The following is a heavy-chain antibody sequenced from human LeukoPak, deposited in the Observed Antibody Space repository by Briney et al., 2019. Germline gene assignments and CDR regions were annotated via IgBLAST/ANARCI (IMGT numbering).Heavy chain of an antibody. CDR1: GFTFSSYA. D-gene: IGHD3-22*01. CDR2: IGTAGDT. V-gene: IGHV3-13*01. J-gene: IGHJ4*02. CDR3: ARVRYDSSGAVDYFDY. Sequence: PGGSLRLSCAASGFTFSSYAMHWVRHTTGKGLEWVSAIGTAGDTYYPGSVKGRFTISRENAKNSLYLQMNSLRAGDTAVYYCARVRYDSSGAVDYFDYWGQGTLVTVSS.